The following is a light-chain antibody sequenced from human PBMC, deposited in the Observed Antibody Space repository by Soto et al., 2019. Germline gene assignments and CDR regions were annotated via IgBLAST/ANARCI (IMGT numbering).Light chain of an antibody. CDR1: QSISTY. CDR3: QQSYSTPT. J-gene: IGKJ4*01. V-gene: IGKV1-39*01. CDR2: AAS. Sequence: DIQMTQSPSSLSASVGDRVTITCRASQSISTYLNWYQQKPGKAPKLLIYAASILQSGVPSRFSGSGSGTDFILTISSLQPEDFATYYCQQSYSTPTFGGGTKVDIK.